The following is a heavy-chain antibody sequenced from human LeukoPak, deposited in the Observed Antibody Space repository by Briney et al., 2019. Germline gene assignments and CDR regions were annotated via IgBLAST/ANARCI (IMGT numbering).Heavy chain of an antibody. CDR1: GYTFTSYA. V-gene: IGHV1-3*04. CDR2: ILTGNGNT. Sequence: ASVKVSCKASGYTFTSYAIQWVRQAPGQRLEWMGWILTGNGNTKYSQKFQDRVTITRDTSASTVYMELSRLKSEDTAVYYCARAACSWSCFDYWGQGILVTVSS. J-gene: IGHJ4*02. D-gene: IGHD2-15*01. CDR3: ARAACSWSCFDY.